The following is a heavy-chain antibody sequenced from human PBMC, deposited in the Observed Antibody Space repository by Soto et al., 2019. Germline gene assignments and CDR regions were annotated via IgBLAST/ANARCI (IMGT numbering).Heavy chain of an antibody. Sequence: HLQLQESGPRLVKPSETLSLTCAVSGGSVTSSAYYWGWIRPPPEKGLEWIGSISYVGSTYYSPSLKSRITISVDTSKNQFSLELTSVTAADTAVYYCARQICSSSSCRDWYFDLWGRGTLVTVSS. CDR2: ISYVGST. V-gene: IGHV4-39*01. CDR3: ARQICSSSSCRDWYFDL. CDR1: GGSVTSSAYY. D-gene: IGHD2-2*01. J-gene: IGHJ2*01.